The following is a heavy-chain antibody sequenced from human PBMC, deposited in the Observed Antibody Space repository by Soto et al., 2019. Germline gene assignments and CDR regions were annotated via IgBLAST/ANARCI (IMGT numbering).Heavy chain of an antibody. CDR3: ARAGYSSSWYGRYYYYGMDV. J-gene: IGHJ6*02. V-gene: IGHV3-64*01. Sequence: GGSLRLSCAASGFTFSSYAMHWVRQAPGKGLEYVSAISSNGGSTYYANSVKGRFTISRDNSKNTLYLQMGSLRAEDMAVYYCARAGYSSSWYGRYYYYGMDVWGQGTTVTVSS. D-gene: IGHD6-13*01. CDR1: GFTFSSYA. CDR2: ISSNGGST.